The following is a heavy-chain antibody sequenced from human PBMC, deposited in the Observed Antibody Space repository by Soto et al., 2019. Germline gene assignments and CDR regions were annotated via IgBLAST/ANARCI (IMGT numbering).Heavy chain of an antibody. CDR1: GDSMNNFY. V-gene: IGHV4-59*01. J-gene: IGHJ4*02. D-gene: IGHD6-13*01. Sequence: SSETLSLTCTVSGDSMNNFYWSWIRQPPGKTLEWIGNIFYTGSTTYNPSLESRITMSVDTSKNQFSLRLSSVSAADTAVYFCETYRRTAAEGYTLDYWGRGPLVTVSS. CDR3: ETYRRTAAEGYTLDY. CDR2: IFYTGST.